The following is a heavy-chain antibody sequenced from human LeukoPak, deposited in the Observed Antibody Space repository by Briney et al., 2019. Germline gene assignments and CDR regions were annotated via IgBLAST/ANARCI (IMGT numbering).Heavy chain of an antibody. CDR3: ARDRSDSSGYYTDY. Sequence: SETLSLTCTVSGGSISSGGYYWSWIRQHPGKGLEWIGYIYYSGSTYYNPSLKSRVTISVDTSKNQFSLKLSSVTAADTAVYYCARDRSDSSGYYTDYRGQGTLVTVSS. CDR2: IYYSGST. V-gene: IGHV4-31*03. CDR1: GGSISSGGYY. J-gene: IGHJ4*02. D-gene: IGHD3-22*01.